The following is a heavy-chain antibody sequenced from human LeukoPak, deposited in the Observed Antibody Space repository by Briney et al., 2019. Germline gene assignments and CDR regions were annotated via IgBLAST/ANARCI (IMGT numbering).Heavy chain of an antibody. Sequence: ASVKVSCKASGYTFAGYGISWVRQAPGQGLEWMGWISAYKGNTNYAQKFQGRVTMTTDTSTSTAYMELRSLRSADTAVYYCARDLDGSGSYYTDYWGQGTLVTVSS. CDR2: ISAYKGNT. CDR1: GYTFAGYG. CDR3: ARDLDGSGSYYTDY. D-gene: IGHD3-10*01. J-gene: IGHJ4*02. V-gene: IGHV1-18*01.